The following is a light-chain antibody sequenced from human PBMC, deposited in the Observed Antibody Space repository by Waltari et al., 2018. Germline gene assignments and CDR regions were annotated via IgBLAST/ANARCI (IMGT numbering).Light chain of an antibody. CDR1: SSDMCNNCH. CDR3: SAYTMFATYV. J-gene: IGLJ1*01. Sequence: QPVLTQPASLSGSPGQSITIAATGTSSDMCNNCHVAWYQQHPGRPPKLCLFDVREGPSGVSSPFSGSKSGNTASLTISGLQTDDEADYYCSAYTMFATYVFGTGTKVTVL. CDR2: DVR. V-gene: IGLV2-14*01.